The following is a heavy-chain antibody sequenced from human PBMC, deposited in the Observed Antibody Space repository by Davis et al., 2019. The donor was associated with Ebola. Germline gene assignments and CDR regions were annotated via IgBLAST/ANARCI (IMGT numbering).Heavy chain of an antibody. Sequence: HTGGSLRLSCVASGFTFRSHWMHWVRQAPGKGLEWVSRINNDGSRTKYADSVKGRLTISRDNAKNSLYLQMYSLTVEDTAVYYCARDAGDRAVDYWGQGALVTVSS. V-gene: IGHV3-74*01. D-gene: IGHD3-10*01. CDR3: ARDAGDRAVDY. CDR2: INNDGSRT. CDR1: GFTFRSHW. J-gene: IGHJ4*02.